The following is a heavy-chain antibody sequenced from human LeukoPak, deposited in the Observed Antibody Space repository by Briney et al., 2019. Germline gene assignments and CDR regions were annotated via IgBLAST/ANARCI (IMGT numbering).Heavy chain of an antibody. D-gene: IGHD3-10*01. CDR1: GFTFSSYW. CDR3: ASGPRRRFGELLGYYYYYYGMDV. CDR2: IKQDGSEK. V-gene: IGHV3-7*03. Sequence: GGSLRLSCAASGFTFSSYWMSWVRQAPGKGLEWVANIKQDGSEKYYVDSVKGRFTISRDNAKNSLYLQMNSLRAEDTAVYYCASGPRRRFGELLGYYYYYYGMDVWGKGTTVTVSS. J-gene: IGHJ6*04.